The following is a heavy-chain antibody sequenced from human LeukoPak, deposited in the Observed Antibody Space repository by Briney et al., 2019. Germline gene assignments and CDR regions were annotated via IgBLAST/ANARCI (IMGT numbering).Heavy chain of an antibody. D-gene: IGHD6-13*01. CDR2: IYYSGST. Sequence: SETLSLTCTVSGGSISSYYWSWIRQPPGKGLEWIGYIYYSGSTNYNPSLKSRVTISVDTSKNQFSLKLSSVTAADTAVYYCARDHGSGSWYGDAFDIWGQGTMVTVSS. J-gene: IGHJ3*02. V-gene: IGHV4-59*01. CDR3: ARDHGSGSWYGDAFDI. CDR1: GGSISSYY.